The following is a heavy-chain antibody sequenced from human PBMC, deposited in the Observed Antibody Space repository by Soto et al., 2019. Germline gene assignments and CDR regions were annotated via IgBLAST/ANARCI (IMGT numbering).Heavy chain of an antibody. Sequence: GGSLRLSCEASAFTVSSKYMSWVRQAPGKGLEWVGRIKGKTDGGTTDYAAPVKGRFTISRDDSKNTLHLQMNSLKTEDTAVYYCTTDPREHGVNWGQGTLVTGSS. V-gene: IGHV3-15*01. CDR3: TTDPREHGVN. J-gene: IGHJ4*02. D-gene: IGHD3-10*01. CDR2: IKGKTDGGTT. CDR1: AFTVSSKY.